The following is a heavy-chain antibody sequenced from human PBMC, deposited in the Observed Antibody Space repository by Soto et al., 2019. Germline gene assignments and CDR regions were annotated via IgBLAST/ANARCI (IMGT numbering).Heavy chain of an antibody. D-gene: IGHD3-9*01. CDR3: ARDGRSYDILTGYYPDYYYYGMDV. CDR2: ISYDGSNK. J-gene: IGHJ6*02. CDR1: GFTFSSYA. Sequence: GGSLRLSCAASGFTFSSYAMHWVRQAPGKGLEWVAVISYDGSNKYYADSVKGRFTISRDNSKNTLYLQMNSLRAEDTAVYYCARDGRSYDILTGYYPDYYYYGMDVWGQGTTVPVSS. V-gene: IGHV3-30-3*01.